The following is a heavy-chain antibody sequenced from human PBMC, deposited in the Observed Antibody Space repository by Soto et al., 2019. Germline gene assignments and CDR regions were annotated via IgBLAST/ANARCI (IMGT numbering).Heavy chain of an antibody. D-gene: IGHD6-13*01. CDR2: ISAYNGNT. CDR1: GYTFTSYG. J-gene: IGHJ6*02. Sequence: ASVKVSCKASGYTFTSYGISWVRQAPGQGLEWMGWISAYNGNTNYAQKLRGRVTMTTDTSTSTAYMELRSLRSDDTAVYYCARAQKLRRSSSWWSGYYYGMGVWGQGTTVTVSS. CDR3: ARAQKLRRSSSWWSGYYYGMGV. V-gene: IGHV1-18*01.